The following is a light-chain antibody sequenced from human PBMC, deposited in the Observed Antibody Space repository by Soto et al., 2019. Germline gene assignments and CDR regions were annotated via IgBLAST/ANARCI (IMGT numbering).Light chain of an antibody. CDR1: QNVGNY. J-gene: IGKJ4*01. Sequence: EIVLTQSPDTLSLFPGERATLSCRASQNVGNYLAWYQEKPGQAPRLLISDSSNRATGIPARFSGSGSGTEFTLTISSLQSEDFAVYYCQQFHNWPPITFGGGTKVDIK. CDR3: QQFHNWPPIT. CDR2: DSS. V-gene: IGKV3-11*01.